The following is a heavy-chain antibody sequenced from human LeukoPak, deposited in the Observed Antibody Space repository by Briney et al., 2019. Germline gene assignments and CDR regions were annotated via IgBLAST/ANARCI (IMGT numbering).Heavy chain of an antibody. J-gene: IGHJ6*02. CDR1: GGSFSGYY. V-gene: IGHV4-34*01. Sequence: SETLSLTCAVYGGSFSGYYWSWIRQPPGKGLEWIGEINHSGSTNYNPSLKSRVTISVDTSKSQFSLKLSSVTAADMAVYYCARCRCSSTSCDTGHYYGMDVWGQGTTVTVSS. CDR3: ARCRCSSTSCDTGHYYGMDV. CDR2: INHSGST. D-gene: IGHD2-2*01.